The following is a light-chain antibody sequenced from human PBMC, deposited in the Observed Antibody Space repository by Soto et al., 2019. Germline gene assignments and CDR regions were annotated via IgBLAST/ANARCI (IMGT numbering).Light chain of an antibody. CDR2: AAS. V-gene: IGKV1-39*01. CDR1: QSINSY. Sequence: DIQMTQSPSSLSASVGDRVTITCRASQSINSYLNWYQQKPGKAPKLLIHAASSLQGGVPSRFSGSGSGTDFTLTISSLQPEDFATYSCQQSYNSPQTFGRGTKVDIK. J-gene: IGKJ1*01. CDR3: QQSYNSPQT.